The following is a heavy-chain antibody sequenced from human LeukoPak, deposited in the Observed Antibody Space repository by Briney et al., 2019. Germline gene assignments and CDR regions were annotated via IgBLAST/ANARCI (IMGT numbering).Heavy chain of an antibody. J-gene: IGHJ4*02. CDR1: GYTFTGHY. CDR3: ARGYCSGGSCYSRDPSTLNNFDY. V-gene: IGHV1-2*06. CDR2: INPNSGGT. Sequence: ASVKVSCKASGYTFTGHYMHWVRQAPGQGLEWMGRINPNSGGTNYAQKFQGRVTMTRDTSISTAYMELSRLRSDDTAVYYCARGYCSGGSCYSRDPSTLNNFDYWGQGTLVTVSS. D-gene: IGHD2-15*01.